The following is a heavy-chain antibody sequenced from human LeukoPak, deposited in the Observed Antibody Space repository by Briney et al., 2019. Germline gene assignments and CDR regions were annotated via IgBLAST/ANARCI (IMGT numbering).Heavy chain of an antibody. D-gene: IGHD3-9*01. CDR1: GGSISSYY. V-gene: IGHV4-59*01. Sequence: SETLSLTCTASGGSISSYYWSWIRQPPGKGLEWIGYIYYSGSTNYNPSLKSRVTISVDTSKNQFSLKLSSVTAADTAVYYCARSPPSLDDAFDIWGQGTMVTVSS. CDR2: IYYSGST. J-gene: IGHJ3*02. CDR3: ARSPPSLDDAFDI.